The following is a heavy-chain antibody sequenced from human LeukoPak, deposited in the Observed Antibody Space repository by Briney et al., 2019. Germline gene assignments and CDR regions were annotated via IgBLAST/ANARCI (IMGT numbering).Heavy chain of an antibody. CDR2: ISYDGSNK. J-gene: IGHJ4*02. CDR3: ARDGIAAAGSFDY. V-gene: IGHV3-30-3*01. D-gene: IGHD6-13*01. Sequence: PGRSLRLSCAASGFTFSSYAMHWVRQAPGKGLEWVAVISYDGSNKYYADSVKGRFTISRDNSKNTLYLQMNSLRAEDTAVYYCARDGIAAAGSFDYWGQGTLVTVSS. CDR1: GFTFSSYA.